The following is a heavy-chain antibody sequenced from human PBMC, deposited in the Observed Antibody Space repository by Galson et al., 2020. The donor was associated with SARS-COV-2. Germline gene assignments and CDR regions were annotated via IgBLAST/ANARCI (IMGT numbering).Heavy chain of an antibody. CDR1: GFTFSSYA. Sequence: GEYLRLSCAASGFTFSSYAMHWVRQAPGKGLEWVAVISYDGSNKYYAESVKGRFTISRDNSKHTLYLQMNSLRAEDTAVYYCVRQASGSYCTYCDYWGQGTLFTVSS. J-gene: IGHJ4*02. CDR2: ISYDGSNK. CDR3: VRQASGSYCTYCDY. D-gene: IGHD1-26*01. V-gene: IGHV3-30*01.